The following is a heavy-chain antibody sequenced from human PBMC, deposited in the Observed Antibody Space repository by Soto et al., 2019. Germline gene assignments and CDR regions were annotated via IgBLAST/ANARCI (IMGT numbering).Heavy chain of an antibody. J-gene: IGHJ4*02. CDR3: AKRGETIRGELWFGELLFD. Sequence: EVQLLESGGGLVQPGGSPRLSCAASGFTFSSYAMSWVRQAPGKGLEWVSAISGSGGSTYYADSVKGRFTISRDNSKNTLYLQMNSLRAEDTAVYYCAKRGETIRGELWFGELLFDWGQGTLVTVSS. D-gene: IGHD3-10*01. V-gene: IGHV3-23*01. CDR1: GFTFSSYA. CDR2: ISGSGGST.